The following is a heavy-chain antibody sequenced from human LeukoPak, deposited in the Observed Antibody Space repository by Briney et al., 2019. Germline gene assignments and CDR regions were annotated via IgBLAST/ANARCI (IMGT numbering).Heavy chain of an antibody. CDR1: GGSISSYY. CDR2: IYYSGST. D-gene: IGHD3-10*01. V-gene: IGHV4-59*08. Sequence: SETLSLTCTVSGGSISSYYWSWIRQPPGKGLEWIGYIYYSGSTNYNPSLKSRVTISVDTSKNQFSLKLSSVTAADTAVYYCAGHFLWFGELMAFDYWGQGTLVTVSS. J-gene: IGHJ4*02. CDR3: AGHFLWFGELMAFDY.